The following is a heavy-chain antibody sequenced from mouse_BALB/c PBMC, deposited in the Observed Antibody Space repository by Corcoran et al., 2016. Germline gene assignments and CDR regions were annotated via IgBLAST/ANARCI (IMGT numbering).Heavy chain of an antibody. CDR3: AREGLWFAY. J-gene: IGHJ3*01. Sequence: QVQLQQSGPELVKPGASVKMSCKASGYTFTDYVISWVKQRTGQGLEWIGEIYPGSGSTYYNEKFKGKATLTADKSSNTAYMQLSSLTSEDSAVYFCAREGLWFAYWGQGTLVTVSA. D-gene: IGHD3-3*01. CDR2: IYPGSGST. V-gene: IGHV1-81*01. CDR1: GYTFTDYV.